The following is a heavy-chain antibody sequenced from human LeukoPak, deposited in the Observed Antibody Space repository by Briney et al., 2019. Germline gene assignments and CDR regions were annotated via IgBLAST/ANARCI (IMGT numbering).Heavy chain of an antibody. D-gene: IGHD5-18*01. J-gene: IGHJ4*02. CDR1: GYTFTSFY. Sequence: ASVKVSCKASGYTFTSFYMHWVRQPPGQGREWMGIINPSGGSTSYAQKFQGRVTMTRDTSTSTVYMELSSLRSEDTAVYYCARDTSVDTAMVGDFDYWGQGTLVTVSS. V-gene: IGHV1-46*01. CDR2: INPSGGST. CDR3: ARDTSVDTAMVGDFDY.